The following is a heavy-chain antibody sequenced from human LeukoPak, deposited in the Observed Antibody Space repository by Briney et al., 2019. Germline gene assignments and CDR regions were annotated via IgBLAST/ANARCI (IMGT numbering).Heavy chain of an antibody. Sequence: GGSLRLSCAASGFTFSDYYMSWIRQAPGKGLEWVSYISSSGSTIYYADSVKGRFTISRVNAKNSLYLQMNSLRAEDTAVYYCAREFYSSSCSDYWGQGTLVTVSS. CDR1: GFTFSDYY. CDR2: ISSSGSTI. V-gene: IGHV3-11*04. CDR3: AREFYSSSCSDY. D-gene: IGHD6-13*01. J-gene: IGHJ4*02.